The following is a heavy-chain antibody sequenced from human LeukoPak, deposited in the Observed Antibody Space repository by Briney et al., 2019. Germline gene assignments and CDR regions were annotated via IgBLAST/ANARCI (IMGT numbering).Heavy chain of an antibody. Sequence: SETLSLTCTVSGGSISSYFWSWVRQPAGKGLEWIGRIYASGNTNYNPSLKGRVTMTVDTSKNQFSLNLSSVTAADTAVYYCARGRGSSWYYFDSWGQGTLVTVSS. CDR1: GGSISSYF. D-gene: IGHD6-13*01. CDR2: IYASGNT. J-gene: IGHJ4*02. V-gene: IGHV4-4*07. CDR3: ARGRGSSWYYFDS.